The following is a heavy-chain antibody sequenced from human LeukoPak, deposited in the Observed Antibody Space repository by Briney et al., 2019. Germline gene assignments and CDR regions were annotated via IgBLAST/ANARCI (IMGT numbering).Heavy chain of an antibody. D-gene: IGHD3-22*01. Sequence: SETLSLTCTVSGGSISSSSYCWGWIRQPPGKGLEWIGTIFYSGTTYYNPSLKSRVTISVDTSKNQFSLKLSSVTAADTAVYYCARYYDGSGYYAASFDHWGQGTLVTVSS. CDR3: ARYYDGSGYYAASFDH. V-gene: IGHV4-39*01. CDR2: IFYSGTT. J-gene: IGHJ5*02. CDR1: GGSISSSSYC.